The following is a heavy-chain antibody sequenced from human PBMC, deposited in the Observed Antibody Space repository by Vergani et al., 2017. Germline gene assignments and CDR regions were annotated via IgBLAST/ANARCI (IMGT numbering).Heavy chain of an antibody. V-gene: IGHV1-69*13. Sequence: VQSGDEVKKPGSSVKVSCKASGGTFSSYAISWVRQAPGQGLEWMGRIIPIFGTANYAQKFQGRVTITADESTSTAYMELSSLRSEDTAVYYCARDVRIAGFGELLTDWGQGTLVTVSS. CDR1: GGTFSSYA. D-gene: IGHD3-10*01. CDR3: ARDVRIAGFGELLTD. J-gene: IGHJ4*02. CDR2: IIPIFGTA.